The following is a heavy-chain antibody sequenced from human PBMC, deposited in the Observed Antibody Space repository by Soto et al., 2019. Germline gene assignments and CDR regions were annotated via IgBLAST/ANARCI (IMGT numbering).Heavy chain of an antibody. CDR1: GGSFSGYS. V-gene: IGHV4-34*01. CDR3: ARGPPHSH. J-gene: IGHJ4*02. CDR2: INRSGGT. D-gene: IGHD2-21*01. Sequence: PSATLSLTCAVYGGSFSGYSWNWIRQPPGKGLEWIGEINRSGGTNYNPSLKSRVTISVDTSKNQFSLKLSSVTAADTAVYYCARGPPHSHWGQGTLVTVSS.